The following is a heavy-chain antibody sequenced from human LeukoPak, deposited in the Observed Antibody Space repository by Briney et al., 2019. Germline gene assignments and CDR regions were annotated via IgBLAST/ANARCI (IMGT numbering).Heavy chain of an antibody. J-gene: IGHJ6*03. D-gene: IGHD6-13*01. Sequence: SETLSLTCTVSGGSISSYYWSWIRQPAGKGLEWIGRIYTSGSTNYNPSLKSRVTMSVDTSKNQFSLKLSSVTAADTAVYYWARDMLAAAGIYYYYYMDVWGKGTTVTVSS. CDR2: IYTSGST. CDR1: GGSISSYY. V-gene: IGHV4-4*07. CDR3: ARDMLAAAGIYYYYYMDV.